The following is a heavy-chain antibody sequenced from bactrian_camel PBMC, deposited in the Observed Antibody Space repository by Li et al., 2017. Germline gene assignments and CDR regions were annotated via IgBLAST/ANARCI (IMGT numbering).Heavy chain of an antibody. CDR3: ATGRGHVCPTRQEAY. D-gene: IGHD3*01. CDR1: EYTGTLHC. V-gene: IGHV3S53*01. J-gene: IGHJ4*01. Sequence: VQLVESGGGSVQAGGSLTLSCAAVEYTGTLHCMGWFRQAPGKEREWVAHRTGGGFTIYADSVEGRFTISQGNAKNTLYLQMDSVKPEDTAIYYCATGRGHVCPTRQEAYWGQGTQVTVS. CDR2: RTGGGFT.